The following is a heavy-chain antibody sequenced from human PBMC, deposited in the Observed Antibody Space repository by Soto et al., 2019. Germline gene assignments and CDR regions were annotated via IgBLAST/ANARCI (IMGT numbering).Heavy chain of an antibody. J-gene: IGHJ3*02. V-gene: IGHV1-69*18. D-gene: IGHD3-16*01. CDR2: IIPIFGTP. Sequence: QVQLEQSGAEVKRPASSVKVSCKTSGGNFNTYPISWVRQAPGHRLEWMGKIIPIFGTPDYAQKFQGRVTINADEATTTVYMELRSLKSDDSAVYYCARDSRLWGSTGWKRENLFDIWGQGTMVTVSS. CDR3: ARDSRLWGSTGWKRENLFDI. CDR1: GGNFNTYP.